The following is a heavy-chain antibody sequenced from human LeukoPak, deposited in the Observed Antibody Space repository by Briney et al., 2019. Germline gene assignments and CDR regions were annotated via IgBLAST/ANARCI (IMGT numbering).Heavy chain of an antibody. CDR1: GFTFTSYT. CDR3: VRDQFYAFDV. V-gene: IGHV3-48*01. CDR2: IRTSGGVV. J-gene: IGHJ3*01. Sequence: GGSLRLSCAASGFTFTSYTMNWVRQAPGKGLEWISYIRTSGGVVSYTDSVRGRFTISTDSAKNSLYLQMNSLRGDDTAVYYCVRDQFYAFDVWGQGTMVTVSS.